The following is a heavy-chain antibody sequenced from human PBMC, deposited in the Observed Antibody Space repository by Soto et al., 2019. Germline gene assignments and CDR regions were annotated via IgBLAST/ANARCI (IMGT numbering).Heavy chain of an antibody. CDR2: INAGNGNT. V-gene: IGHV1-3*01. CDR1: GYTFTSYA. D-gene: IGHD6-6*01. CDR3: ARAYSSSSGLDP. J-gene: IGHJ5*02. Sequence: QVQLVQSGAEVKKPGASVKVSCKASGYTFTSYAMHWVRQAPGKRLEWMGWINAGNGNTKYSQKFQGRVTITRDTSASTAYMELSSLRSEDTAVYYCARAYSSSSGLDPWGQGTLVTVSS.